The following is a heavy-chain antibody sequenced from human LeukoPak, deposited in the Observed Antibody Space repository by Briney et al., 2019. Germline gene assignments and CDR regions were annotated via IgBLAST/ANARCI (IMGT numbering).Heavy chain of an antibody. CDR1: GYTFTNYY. CDR3: AREQSFGNYYGSGSYYRYWFDP. J-gene: IGHJ5*02. D-gene: IGHD3-10*01. CDR2: INPSGGST. V-gene: IGHV1-46*01. Sequence: GASVKVSCKASGYTFTNYYMHWVRQAPGQGLEWMGIINPSGGSTSYAQKFQGRVTMTRDMSTNTVYMELSSLRSEDTAVYYCAREQSFGNYYGSGSYYRYWFDPWGQGTLVTVSS.